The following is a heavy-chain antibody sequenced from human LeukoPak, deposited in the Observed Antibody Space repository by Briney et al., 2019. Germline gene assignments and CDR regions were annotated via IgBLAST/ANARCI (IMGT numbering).Heavy chain of an antibody. CDR1: GFTFSSYW. CDR3: AREASSGYPFDY. Sequence: GSLRLSCAASGFTFSSYWMSWVRQAPGKGLEWVANIKQDGSEKYYVDSVKGRFTISRDNAKYSLYLQMNSLRAEDTAVYYCAREASSGYPFDYWGQGTLVTVSS. V-gene: IGHV3-7*01. J-gene: IGHJ4*02. CDR2: IKQDGSEK. D-gene: IGHD3-22*01.